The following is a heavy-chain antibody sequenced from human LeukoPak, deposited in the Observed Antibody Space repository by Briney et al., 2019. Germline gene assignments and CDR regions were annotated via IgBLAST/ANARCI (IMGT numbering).Heavy chain of an antibody. Sequence: SETLSLTCAVYGGSFSNYYWSWIRQPPGKGLEWIGEITHSGSTNYNPSLKSRVSISVDTSKNQFSLRLTSVTAADRVLYYCAPISGDYSDFDYWGQGTLVTVPS. V-gene: IGHV4-34*01. D-gene: IGHD4-17*01. J-gene: IGHJ4*01. CDR1: GGSFSNYY. CDR3: APISGDYSDFDY. CDR2: ITHSGST.